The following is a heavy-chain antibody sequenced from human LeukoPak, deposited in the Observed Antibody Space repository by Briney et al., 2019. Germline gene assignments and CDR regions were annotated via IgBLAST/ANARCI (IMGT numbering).Heavy chain of an antibody. J-gene: IGHJ3*02. V-gene: IGHV1-2*02. CDR1: GYTFTGYY. CDR3: ARGGGYDFSSGFQQFDI. CDR2: INPNSGGT. Sequence: GASVRVSCKASGYTFTGYYMHWVRQAPGQGAEWVGWINPNSGGTNYAQKFQGRVTITRDTSISTAYMELSRLRADETGVYYSARGGGYDFSSGFQQFDIWGQGTMVTVSS. D-gene: IGHD3-3*01.